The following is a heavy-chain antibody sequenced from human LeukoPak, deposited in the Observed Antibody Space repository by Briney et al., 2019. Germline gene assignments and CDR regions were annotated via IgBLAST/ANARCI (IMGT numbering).Heavy chain of an antibody. Sequence: PGGSLRLSCAASGFTFIKYSMTWVRQAPGKGLEWVSAITGSGAFTDYADSVKGRFTISRDNSKNTLYLQMNSLRAEDTAVYYCARRLAVSFNDYYMDVWGKGTTVTVSS. CDR3: ARRLAVSFNDYYMDV. D-gene: IGHD6-19*01. J-gene: IGHJ6*03. V-gene: IGHV3-23*01. CDR2: ITGSGAFT. CDR1: GFTFIKYS.